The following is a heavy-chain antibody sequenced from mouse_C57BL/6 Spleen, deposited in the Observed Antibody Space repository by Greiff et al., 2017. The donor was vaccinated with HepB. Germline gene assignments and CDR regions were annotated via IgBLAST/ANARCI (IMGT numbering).Heavy chain of an antibody. CDR1: GYTFTSYW. D-gene: IGHD2-13*01. J-gene: IGHJ2*01. V-gene: IGHV1-69*01. Sequence: QVQLQQSGAELVMPGASVKLSCKASGYTFTSYWMHWVKQRPGQGLEWIGEIDPSDSYTNYNQKFKGKSTLTVDKSSSTAYMQLSSLTSEDSAVYYCARGCDYAYFDYWGQGTTLTVSS. CDR3: ARGCDYAYFDY. CDR2: IDPSDSYT.